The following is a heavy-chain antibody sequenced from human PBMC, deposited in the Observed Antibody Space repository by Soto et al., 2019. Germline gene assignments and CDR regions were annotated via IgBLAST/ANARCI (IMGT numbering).Heavy chain of an antibody. CDR3: ARDHPDKNFGVAPGGY. V-gene: IGHV1-46*01. Sequence: VASVKVSCKASGYTFTSYYMHWVRQAPGQGLEWMGIINPSGGSTSYAQKFQGRVTMTRDTSTSTVYMELSSLRSEDTAVYYCARDHPDKNFGVAPGGYWGQGTLVTVSS. D-gene: IGHD3-3*01. CDR2: INPSGGST. J-gene: IGHJ4*02. CDR1: GYTFTSYY.